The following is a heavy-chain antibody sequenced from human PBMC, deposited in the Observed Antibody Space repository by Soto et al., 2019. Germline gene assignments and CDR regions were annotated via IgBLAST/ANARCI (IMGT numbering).Heavy chain of an antibody. D-gene: IGHD5-18*01. Sequence: ASVKVSCNASGYTFTSYYMHWVRQAPGQGLAWMGIINPSGGRTSYAHKFQGRVTMTRDTSTSTVYMELRSLRSEDTDVYCCARENWRDTWIQLDFDYWGQGTLVTVSS. CDR1: GYTFTSYY. CDR2: INPSGGRT. J-gene: IGHJ4*02. V-gene: IGHV1-46*01. CDR3: ARENWRDTWIQLDFDY.